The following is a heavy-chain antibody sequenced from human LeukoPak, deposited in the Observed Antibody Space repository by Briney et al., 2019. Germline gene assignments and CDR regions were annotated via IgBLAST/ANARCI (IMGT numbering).Heavy chain of an antibody. Sequence: GGSLRLSCAASGFTVSNNYMSWVRQAPGKGLEWVSVIYSGGITYYADSVKGRFNISRDNSKNTLYLQMNSLRAEDTAVYYCARRDSSGYLYNAFDIWGQGTMVTVSS. J-gene: IGHJ3*02. D-gene: IGHD3-22*01. V-gene: IGHV3-53*01. CDR3: ARRDSSGYLYNAFDI. CDR1: GFTVSNNY. CDR2: IYSGGIT.